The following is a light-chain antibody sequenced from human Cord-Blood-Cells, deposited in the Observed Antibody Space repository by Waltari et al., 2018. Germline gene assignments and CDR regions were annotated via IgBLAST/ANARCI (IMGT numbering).Light chain of an antibody. CDR2: DVS. J-gene: IGLJ1*01. V-gene: IGLV2-14*01. CDR1: SSDVGGYNY. CDR3: SSYTSSSTPYV. Sequence: QSALTQPASVSGSPGQSITISCTGTSSDVGGYNYVSWYQQHPGKAPNLMFYDVSNRHAGVSKRFSGSKSGNTASLTISGLQAEDEADYYCSSYTSSSTPYVFGTGTKVTVL.